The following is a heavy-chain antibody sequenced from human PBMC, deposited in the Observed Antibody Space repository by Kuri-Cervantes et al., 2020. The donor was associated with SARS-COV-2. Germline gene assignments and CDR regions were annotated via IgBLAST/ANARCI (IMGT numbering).Heavy chain of an antibody. J-gene: IGHJ4*02. CDR3: ARKGADY. Sequence: GESLKISCAASGFTFSSYSMNWVRQAPGKGLEWVSSISSSSSYIYYADSVKGRFTISRDNAKNSLYLQMNSLRAEDTAAYYCARKGADYWGQGTLVAVSS. CDR2: ISSSSSYI. CDR1: GFTFSSYS. D-gene: IGHD3-16*01. V-gene: IGHV3-21*01.